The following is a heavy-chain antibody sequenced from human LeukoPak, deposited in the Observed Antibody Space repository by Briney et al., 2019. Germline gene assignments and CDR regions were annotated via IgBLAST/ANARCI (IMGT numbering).Heavy chain of an antibody. J-gene: IGHJ6*03. CDR1: GGTFNSYD. CDR2: MNPNSGNT. V-gene: IGHV1-8*02. CDR3: ARAASWSPIGDSYYYMDV. Sequence: ASVKVSCKTSGGTFNSYDINWVRQATGQGLEWMGWMNPNSGNTGYAQKFQGRVTMTKNTSISTAYMELSSLRSEDTAVYYCARAASWSPIGDSYYYMDVWGKGTTVTISS. D-gene: IGHD6-13*01.